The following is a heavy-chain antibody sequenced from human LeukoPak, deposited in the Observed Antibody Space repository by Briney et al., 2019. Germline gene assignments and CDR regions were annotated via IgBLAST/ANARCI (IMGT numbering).Heavy chain of an antibody. V-gene: IGHV3-30*02. J-gene: IGHJ4*02. Sequence: GGSLSLSCAASGFTFNTYVMHWVRQAPGKGLQWVAFIRNDGAIKYYADSVKGRFTVSRDNSKNTLYLQMNSLRPEDTAVYCCAKTGSSTWGYFDYWGQGTLVTVSS. CDR3: AKTGSSTWGYFDY. CDR1: GFTFNTYV. CDR2: IRNDGAIK. D-gene: IGHD3-10*01.